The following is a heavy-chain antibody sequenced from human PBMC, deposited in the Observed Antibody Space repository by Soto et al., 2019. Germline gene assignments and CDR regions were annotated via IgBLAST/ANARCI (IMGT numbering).Heavy chain of an antibody. J-gene: IGHJ5*02. CDR2: ISYDGRNK. Sequence: QVQLVESGGGVVQPGRSLRLSCAASGFTFSSYGMHWVRQAPGKGLEWVAVISYDGRNKYYADSVKGRFTISRDNSKNTLYLQMNSLGAEDTAVYYCAKAGDMSDLDPWGQGTLVTVSS. D-gene: IGHD2-15*01. V-gene: IGHV3-30*18. CDR1: GFTFSSYG. CDR3: AKAGDMSDLDP.